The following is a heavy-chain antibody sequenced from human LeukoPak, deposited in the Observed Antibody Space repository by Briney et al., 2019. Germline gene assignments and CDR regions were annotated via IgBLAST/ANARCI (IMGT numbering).Heavy chain of an antibody. D-gene: IGHD3-3*01. J-gene: IGHJ6*02. Sequence: SETLSLTCAVYGGSFSGYYWSWIRQPPGKGLEWIGEINHSGSTNYNPSLKSRVTISVDTSKNQFSLKLSSVTAADTAVYYCARDPFFGVVIIQGSYYGMDVWGQGTTVTVSS. CDR2: INHSGST. V-gene: IGHV4-34*01. CDR3: ARDPFFGVVIIQGSYYGMDV. CDR1: GGSFSGYY.